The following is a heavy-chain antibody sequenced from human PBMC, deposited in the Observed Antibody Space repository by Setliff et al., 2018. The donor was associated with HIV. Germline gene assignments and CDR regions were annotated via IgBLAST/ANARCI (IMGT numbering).Heavy chain of an antibody. CDR3: ASVPKERSASYYYYYYYMDV. Sequence: SETLSLTCTVSGGSISSGGYYWSWIRQHPGKGLEWIGYIYYSGSTYYNPSLKSRVTISVDTSKNQFSLKLSSVTAADTAVYYCASVPKERSASYYYYYYYMDVWGKGTTVTVSS. CDR1: GGSISSGGYY. CDR2: IYYSGST. D-gene: IGHD2-2*01. V-gene: IGHV4-31*03. J-gene: IGHJ6*03.